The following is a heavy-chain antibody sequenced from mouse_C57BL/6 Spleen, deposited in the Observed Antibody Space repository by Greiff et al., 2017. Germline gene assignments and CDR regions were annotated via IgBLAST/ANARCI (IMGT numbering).Heavy chain of an antibody. D-gene: IGHD1-1*01. CDR2: IYPGGGYT. V-gene: IGHV1-63*01. Sequence: QVQLQQSGAELVRPGTSVKMSCKASGYTFTNYWIGWAKQRPGHGLEWIGDIYPGGGYTNYNEKFKGKATLTADKSSSTAYMQFSSLTSEDSAIYYCARYGSSYEYYFDYWGQGTTLTVSS. CDR1: GYTFTNYW. CDR3: ARYGSSYEYYFDY. J-gene: IGHJ2*01.